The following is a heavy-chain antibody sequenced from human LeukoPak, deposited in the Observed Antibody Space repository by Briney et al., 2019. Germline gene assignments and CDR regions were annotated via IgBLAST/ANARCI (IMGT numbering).Heavy chain of an antibody. Sequence: GGSLRLSCAASGFDFSSNWMHWVRHAPGQGLVWVSRIKGDGISTNYADSVKGRFTISRDIAKNTLYLQMNSLRAEDTGVYYCARDSGRYYDFDYWGQGTLVTVSS. CDR2: IKGDGIST. CDR1: GFDFSSNW. J-gene: IGHJ4*02. CDR3: ARDSGRYYDFDY. V-gene: IGHV3-74*01. D-gene: IGHD1-26*01.